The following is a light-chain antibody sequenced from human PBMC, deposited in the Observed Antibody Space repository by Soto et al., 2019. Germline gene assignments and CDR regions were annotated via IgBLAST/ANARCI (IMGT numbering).Light chain of an antibody. V-gene: IGKV1-5*03. CDR1: RIVSIW. CDR2: KSS. Sequence: IQVNRAPCTLSASADNRVTISCRASRIVSIWLAWYQQKPGRAPKLLIYKSSILESGVPSRFSGSGSGTDFTLTISSLEPEDFAVYYCQQYGSAPPISFGGGTKVDIK. CDR3: QQYGSAPPIS. J-gene: IGKJ4*01.